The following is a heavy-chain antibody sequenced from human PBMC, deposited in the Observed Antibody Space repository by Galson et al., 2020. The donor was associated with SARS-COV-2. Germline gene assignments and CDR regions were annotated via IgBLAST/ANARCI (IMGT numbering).Heavy chain of an antibody. CDR3: ARVGSSSWDFDY. J-gene: IGHJ4*02. CDR1: GFTFSSYW. CDR2: IKQDGSEK. D-gene: IGHD6-13*01. V-gene: IGHV3-7*03. Sequence: GESLKISCAASGFTFSSYWLSWVRQAPGKGLEWVANIKQDGSEKYYVDSVKGRFTISRDNAKNSLYLQMNSLRAEDTAVYYCARVGSSSWDFDYWGQGTLVTVSS.